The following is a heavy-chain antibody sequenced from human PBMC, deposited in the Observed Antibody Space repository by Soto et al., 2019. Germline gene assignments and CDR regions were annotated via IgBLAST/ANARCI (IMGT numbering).Heavy chain of an antibody. J-gene: IGHJ4*02. D-gene: IGHD5-12*01. V-gene: IGHV1-69*13. CDR3: ARDDGGYDPYYFDY. Sequence: SVKVSCKVSGGTFNTYAISWVRQAPGQGLEWMGGIIPVFRAPDYAQKFQGRVTITADESARTAYMELKGLGSDDTAVYYCARDDGGYDPYYFDYWGQGTLVTVSS. CDR2: IIPVFRAP. CDR1: GGTFNTYA.